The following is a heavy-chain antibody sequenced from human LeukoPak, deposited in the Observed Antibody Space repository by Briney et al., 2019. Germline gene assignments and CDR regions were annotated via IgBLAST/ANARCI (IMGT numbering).Heavy chain of an antibody. V-gene: IGHV3-9*01. CDR1: GFTFDDYA. Sequence: GRSLRLSCAASGFTFDDYAMHWVRQAPGKGLEWVSGISWNSGSIGYADSVKGRFTISRDNAKNSLYLQMNSLRAEDTALYYCAKGLVGATQYAFDIRGQGTMVTVSS. CDR3: AKGLVGATQYAFDI. J-gene: IGHJ3*02. D-gene: IGHD1-26*01. CDR2: ISWNSGSI.